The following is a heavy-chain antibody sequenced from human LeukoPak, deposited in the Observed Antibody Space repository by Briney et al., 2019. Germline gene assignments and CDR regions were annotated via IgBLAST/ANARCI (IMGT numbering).Heavy chain of an antibody. V-gene: IGHV4-61*01. Sequence: SETLSLTCTVSGGSVSSGSYYWSWIRQPPGKGLEWIGYIYYSGSTNYNPSLKSRVTISVDTSKNQFSLKLSSVTAADTAVYYCARCLSYYFWSGTQYYYYYYMDVWGKGTTVTVSS. CDR1: GGSVSSGSYY. CDR3: ARCLSYYFWSGTQYYYYYYMDV. CDR2: IYYSGST. J-gene: IGHJ6*03. D-gene: IGHD3-3*01.